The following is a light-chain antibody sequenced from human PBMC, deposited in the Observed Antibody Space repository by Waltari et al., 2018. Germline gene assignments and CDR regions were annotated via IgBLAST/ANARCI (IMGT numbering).Light chain of an antibody. CDR1: QSISTW. CDR2: KAS. J-gene: IGKJ2*01. V-gene: IGKV1-5*03. CDR3: QQYNSYHT. Sequence: DIQMTQSPSTLSASVGDRITITCRASQSISTWLAWYQQKPGKAPKLLIYKASNLESGVPSRFSGSGSGTEFTLTINSLQPDDFATYYCQQYNSYHTFGQGTKLEIK.